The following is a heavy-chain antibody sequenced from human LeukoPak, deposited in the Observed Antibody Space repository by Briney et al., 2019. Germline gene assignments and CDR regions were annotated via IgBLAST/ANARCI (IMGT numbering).Heavy chain of an antibody. CDR1: GGSISSYY. J-gene: IGHJ4*02. V-gene: IGHV4-59*08. D-gene: IGHD3-22*01. Sequence: SETLSLTCTVSGGSISSYYWSWIRQPPGKGLEWIGYIYYSGNTNYNPSLKGRVTISVDTSKNQFSLKLTSVTAADTAVYYCARHHNFDSSGFYHVGDYYFDYWGQGTLVTVSS. CDR3: ARHHNFDSSGFYHVGDYYFDY. CDR2: IYYSGNT.